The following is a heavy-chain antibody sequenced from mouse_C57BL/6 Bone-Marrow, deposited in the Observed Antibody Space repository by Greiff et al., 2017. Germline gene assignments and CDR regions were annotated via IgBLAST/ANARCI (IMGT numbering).Heavy chain of an antibody. Sequence: EVQLQQSGPELVKPGASVKISCKASGYTFTDYYMNWVKQSPGKSLEWIGDINPNNGGTSYNQKFKGKATLTVDKSSSTAYMQLRSLTSEDSAVYYGARGDYDYGFAYWGPGALVTVAA. D-gene: IGHD2-4*01. CDR1: GYTFTDYY. CDR3: ARGDYDYGFAY. J-gene: IGHJ3*01. CDR2: INPNNGGT. V-gene: IGHV1-26*01.